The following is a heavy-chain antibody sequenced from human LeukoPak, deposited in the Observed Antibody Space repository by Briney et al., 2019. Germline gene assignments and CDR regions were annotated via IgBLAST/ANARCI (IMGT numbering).Heavy chain of an antibody. CDR2: INPSGGST. V-gene: IGHV1-46*01. D-gene: IGHD3-22*01. Sequence: ASVKVSRKASGYTFTRYSIYWVRPAPGQGLERMGIINPSGGSTSSAQKFQGRVTMTRDTSTSTVYMELSSLRSEDTAVYYCARGYYYDSSGYYPGGDYWGQGTLVTVSS. CDR3: ARGYYYDSSGYYPGGDY. J-gene: IGHJ4*02. CDR1: GYTFTRYS.